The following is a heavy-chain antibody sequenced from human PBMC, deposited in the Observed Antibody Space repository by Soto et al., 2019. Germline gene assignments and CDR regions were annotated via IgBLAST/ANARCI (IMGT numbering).Heavy chain of an antibody. CDR2: MNPNSGNA. CDR1: EYTFTNHD. D-gene: IGHD3-16*01. CDR3: ARGWGRWPHEKPGDY. J-gene: IGHJ4*02. Sequence: QVQLVQSGAEVRKPGASVKVSCKASEYTFTNHDINWVRQATGQGLEWIGWMNPNSGNAGYAQKFQGRVTMTRDTSISTAYMELRNLRSEDTAVYYCARGWGRWPHEKPGDYWGQGTLVTVAS. V-gene: IGHV1-8*01.